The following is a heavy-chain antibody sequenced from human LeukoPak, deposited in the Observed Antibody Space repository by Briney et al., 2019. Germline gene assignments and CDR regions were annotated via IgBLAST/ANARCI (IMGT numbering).Heavy chain of an antibody. CDR2: IYYSGST. V-gene: IGHV4-59*11. CDR1: GGSISSHY. J-gene: IGHJ6*03. CDR3: AREDYYYYYMDV. Sequence: SETLSLTCTVSGGSISSHYWSWIRQPPGKGLEWIGYIYYSGSTNYNPSLKSRVTISVDTSKNQFSLKLSSVTAADTAVYYCAREDYYYYYMDVWGKGIAVTVSS.